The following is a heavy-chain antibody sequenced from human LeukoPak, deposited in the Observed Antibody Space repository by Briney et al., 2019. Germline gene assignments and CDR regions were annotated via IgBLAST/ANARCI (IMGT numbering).Heavy chain of an antibody. CDR2: IYHSGST. V-gene: IGHV4-30-2*01. D-gene: IGHD1-1*01. J-gene: IGHJ4*02. CDR1: GGSISSGGYY. CDR3: ANLTPDSTTPTDF. Sequence: SETLSLTCTVSGGSISSGGYYWSWIRQPPGKGLEWIGYIYHSGSTYYNPSLKSRVTISVDRSKNQFSLKLSSVTAADTAVYYCANLTPDSTTPTDFWGQGTLVTVPS.